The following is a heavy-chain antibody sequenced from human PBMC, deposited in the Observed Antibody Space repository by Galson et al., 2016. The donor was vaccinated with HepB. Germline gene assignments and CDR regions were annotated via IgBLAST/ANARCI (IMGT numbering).Heavy chain of an antibody. Sequence: SETLSLTCTVSGGFISTRSYYWGWIRQPPGKGLQWIGTIYYSASTYYNPSLKSRVTISADTSKNQFSLKLSSVTAADTAVFYCARLSIVAAGSRYFDYWGQGTLVTVSS. V-gene: IGHV4-39*01. CDR1: GGFISTRSYY. J-gene: IGHJ4*02. CDR3: ARLSIVAAGSRYFDY. D-gene: IGHD6-13*01. CDR2: IYYSAST.